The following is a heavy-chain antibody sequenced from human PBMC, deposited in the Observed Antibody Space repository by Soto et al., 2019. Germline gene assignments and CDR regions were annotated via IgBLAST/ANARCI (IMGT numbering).Heavy chain of an antibody. CDR2: IYHSGST. D-gene: IGHD6-13*01. J-gene: IGHJ1*01. Sequence: QVQLQESGPGLVKPSGTLSLTCAVSGGSISSSNWWSWVRQPPGKGLEWIGEIYHSGSTNYNPSLKSRVXXXGXXSKNQFSLKLSSVTAADTAVYYCARIAAAGTYFQHWGQGTLVTVSS. CDR1: GGSISSSNW. CDR3: ARIAAAGTYFQH. V-gene: IGHV4-4*02.